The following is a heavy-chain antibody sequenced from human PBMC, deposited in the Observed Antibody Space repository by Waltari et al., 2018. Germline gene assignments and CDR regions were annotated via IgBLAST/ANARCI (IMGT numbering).Heavy chain of an antibody. CDR3: ARRRNRGALPFDY. D-gene: IGHD7-27*01. V-gene: IGHV5-51*01. Sequence: EVQLVQSGAEVKKPGESLKISCKGSGYTFTSSWVGWVRQMPGKGLEWMGIIYPGDCSTKDRPCFQGPVTMSAYNSINTADLQWSILNASDTAMYYCARRRNRGALPFDYCGQGTLVTVSS. J-gene: IGHJ4*02. CDR1: GYTFTSSW. CDR2: IYPGDCST.